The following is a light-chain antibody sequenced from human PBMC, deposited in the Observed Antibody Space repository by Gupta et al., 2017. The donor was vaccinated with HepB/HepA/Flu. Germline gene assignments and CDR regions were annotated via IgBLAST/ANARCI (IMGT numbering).Light chain of an antibody. V-gene: IGLV2-18*02. CDR3: SSYASSNTFI. Sequence: QSALTQPPSVSGSPGQSVTISCTGTSSDVVSYNRVSWYQQPPGTAPKLIIYEVSNRPSGVPDRFSGSKSGNTASLTISGLQAEDEADYYCSSYASSNTFIFGGGTKLTGL. CDR2: EVS. J-gene: IGLJ2*01. CDR1: SSDVVSYNR.